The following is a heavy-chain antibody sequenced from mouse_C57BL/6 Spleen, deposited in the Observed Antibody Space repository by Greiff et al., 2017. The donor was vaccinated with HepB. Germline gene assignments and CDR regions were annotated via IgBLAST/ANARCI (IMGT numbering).Heavy chain of an antibody. Sequence: VQLKESGGGLVKPGGSLKLSCAASGFTFSSYAMSWVRQTPEKRLEWVATISDGGSYTYYPDNVKGRFTLSRDNAKNNLYLQMRHLKSEDTAMYYCARDQGTWAYWGQGTLVTVSA. CDR2: ISDGGSYT. V-gene: IGHV5-4*01. D-gene: IGHD3-2*02. J-gene: IGHJ3*01. CDR1: GFTFSSYA. CDR3: ARDQGTWAY.